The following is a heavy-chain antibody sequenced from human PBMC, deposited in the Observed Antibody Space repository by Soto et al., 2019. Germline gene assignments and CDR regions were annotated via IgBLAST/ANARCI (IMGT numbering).Heavy chain of an antibody. D-gene: IGHD1-26*01. J-gene: IGHJ6*02. CDR3: SADHPHRAMGWPV. V-gene: IGHV1-58*02. CDR2: IVVVSGST. Sequence: QMQLVQSAAEVREPGTSVRVSCRASGFDFGSFGIQFLRQTRGRGLEWIGWIVVVSGSTNYARQFQGRVAISSDMSGSTAYLHLSDLTSDDSAVYFCSADHPHRAMGWPVWGQGTTVTVSS. CDR1: GFDFGSFG.